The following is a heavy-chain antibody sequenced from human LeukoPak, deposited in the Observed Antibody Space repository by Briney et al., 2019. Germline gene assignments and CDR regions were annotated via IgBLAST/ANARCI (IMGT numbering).Heavy chain of an antibody. CDR2: IYYSGST. CDR1: GGSISSYY. V-gene: IGHV4-59*01. CDR3: ARNGRRGWFDP. J-gene: IGHJ5*02. D-gene: IGHD1-1*01. Sequence: SETLSLTCTVSGGSISSYYWSWIRQPPGKGLGWIGYIYYSGSTNYNPSLKSRVTISVDTSKNQFSLKLSSVTAADTAVYYCARNGRRGWFDPWGRGTLVTVSS.